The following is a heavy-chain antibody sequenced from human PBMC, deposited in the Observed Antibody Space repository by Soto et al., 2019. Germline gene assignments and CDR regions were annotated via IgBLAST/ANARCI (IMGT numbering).Heavy chain of an antibody. CDR1: GFSLSTSGVG. CDR3: AHRCYWFGGEDWFDP. V-gene: IGHV2-5*01. CDR2: IYWNEVK. D-gene: IGHD3-10*01. J-gene: IGHJ5*02. Sequence: SGPTLVNPTQTLTLTCTFSGFSLSTSGVGVGWIRQPPGKALEWLAVIYWNEVKHFSPSLKSRLTIVKDTSKNQVVLTLTNVDPVDTATYYCAHRCYWFGGEDWFDPWGPGTLVTVSS.